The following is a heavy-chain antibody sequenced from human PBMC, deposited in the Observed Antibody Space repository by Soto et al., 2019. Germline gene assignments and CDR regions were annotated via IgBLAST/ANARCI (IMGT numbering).Heavy chain of an antibody. CDR3: ARDAAAGLNDY. Sequence: QVQLVQSGAEVKKPGASVKVSCKASGYTFTSYGISWVRQAPGQGLEWMGWISAYNGNTKHVPKFQGRVTMSTDTSTSTAYMELRSLRSDDTAVYYCARDAAAGLNDYWGQGTLVTVSS. J-gene: IGHJ4*02. D-gene: IGHD6-13*01. V-gene: IGHV1-18*01. CDR2: ISAYNGNT. CDR1: GYTFTSYG.